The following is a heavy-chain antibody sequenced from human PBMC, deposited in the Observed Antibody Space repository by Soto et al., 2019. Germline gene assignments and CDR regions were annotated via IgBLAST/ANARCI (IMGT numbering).Heavy chain of an antibody. D-gene: IGHD2-2*01. CDR3: AREDSIIIPAVSDF. CDR2: ISKSDYT. CDR1: GFAFNNCG. J-gene: IGHJ4*02. V-gene: IGHV3-21*01. Sequence: PGGSLRLSCTVSGFAFNNCGINWVRQAPGKGLEWVSSISKSDYTYYSDSVKGRFTISRDNAKNSVSLQMNTLRVEDTAVYYCAREDSIIIPAVSDFWGQGTLVTVSS.